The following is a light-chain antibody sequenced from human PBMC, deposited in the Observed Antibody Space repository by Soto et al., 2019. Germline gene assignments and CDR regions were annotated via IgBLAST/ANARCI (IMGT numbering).Light chain of an antibody. Sequence: QSVLTQPPSASGTPGQRVTISCSGSSSDIGSNTVNWYQLLPGAAPNLLIFGNYQRPSGVPDRFSGSKSGTSASLAISGLQSDDEAVYYCAAWHDSLKVYVFGTGTKLTVL. J-gene: IGLJ1*01. CDR1: SSDIGSNT. CDR3: AAWHDSLKVYV. CDR2: GNY. V-gene: IGLV1-44*01.